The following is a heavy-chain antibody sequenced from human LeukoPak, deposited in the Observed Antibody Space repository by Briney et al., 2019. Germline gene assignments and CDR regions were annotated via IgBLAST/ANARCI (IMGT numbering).Heavy chain of an antibody. CDR2: VSGSGGST. CDR3: ARALLTTATTTAGDY. CDR1: GFTFSSYA. J-gene: IGHJ4*01. Sequence: AGSLRLSCAASGFTFSSYAMSWVRQPPAEGLEWVSVVSGSGGSTYYADSAKDRLTIYRDNSTNTLYPQMNSLRADDTAAFYLARALLTTATTTAGDYWGEGTLVTVSS. D-gene: IGHD4-17*01. V-gene: IGHV3-23*01.